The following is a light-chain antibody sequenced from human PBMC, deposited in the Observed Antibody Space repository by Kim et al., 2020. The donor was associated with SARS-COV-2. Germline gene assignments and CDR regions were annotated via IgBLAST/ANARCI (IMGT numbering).Light chain of an antibody. J-gene: IGLJ3*02. CDR2: VEGSGTY. V-gene: IGLV4-60*03. CDR1: RGHSRYS. Sequence: SAVKVTCSLSRGHSRYSIAWHQQLPGKAPRYLMKVEGSGTYNKGSGLPDRVFGSSSGADRYLTISNVQSEDEATYYCETWDSNTRVFGGGTQLTVL. CDR3: ETWDSNTRV.